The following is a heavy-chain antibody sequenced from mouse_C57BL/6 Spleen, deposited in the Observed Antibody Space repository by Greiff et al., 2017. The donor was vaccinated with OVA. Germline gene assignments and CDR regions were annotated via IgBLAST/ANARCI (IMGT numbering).Heavy chain of an antibody. D-gene: IGHD2-4*01. CDR2: IDPSDSET. Sequence: QVQLQQPGAELVRPGSSVKLSCKASGYTFTSYWMHWVKQRPIQGLEWIGNIDPSDSETHYNQKFKDKATLTVDKSSSTAYMQLSSLTSEDSAVYDCARVRYDYEGFDYWGQGTTLTVSS. CDR3: ARVRYDYEGFDY. J-gene: IGHJ2*01. V-gene: IGHV1-52*01. CDR1: GYTFTSYW.